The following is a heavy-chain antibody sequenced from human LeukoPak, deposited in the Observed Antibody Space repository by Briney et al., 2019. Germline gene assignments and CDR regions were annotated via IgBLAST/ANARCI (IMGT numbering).Heavy chain of an antibody. CDR3: ARVYAGLLAFDI. D-gene: IGHD3-10*01. Sequence: ASVKVPCKASGYTFASYYMHWVRQAPGQGLEWMGIINPSGGSTSYAQKFQGRVTMTRDTSTSTVYMELSSLRSEDTAVYYCARVYAGLLAFDIWGQGTMVTVSS. CDR1: GYTFASYY. J-gene: IGHJ3*02. V-gene: IGHV1-46*01. CDR2: INPSGGST.